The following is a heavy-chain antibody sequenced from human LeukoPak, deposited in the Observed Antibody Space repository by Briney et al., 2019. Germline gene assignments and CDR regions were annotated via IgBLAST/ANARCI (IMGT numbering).Heavy chain of an antibody. V-gene: IGHV3-33*01. CDR1: GFTFSSYG. CDR3: ARGVTRYCSSTSCYYFDF. D-gene: IGHD2-2*01. Sequence: GGSLRLSCAASGFTFSSYGMRWVRQAQGKGLEWVAVIWYDGSNKYYADSVKGRFTISRDNSKNTLYLQMNSLRAEDTAVYYCARGVTRYCSSTSCYYFDFWGQGTLVTVSS. J-gene: IGHJ4*02. CDR2: IWYDGSNK.